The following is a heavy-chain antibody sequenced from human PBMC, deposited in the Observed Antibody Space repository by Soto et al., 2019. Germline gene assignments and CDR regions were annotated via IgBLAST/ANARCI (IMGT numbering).Heavy chain of an antibody. J-gene: IGHJ6*02. CDR3: ARGVTIFGVVTSGMDV. CDR1: GGSISSGGYC. Sequence: SETLSLTWTVSGGSISSGGYCWSWIRQHPGKGLEWIGYIYYSGSTYYNPSLKSRVTISVDTSKNQFSLKLSSVTAADTAVYYCARGVTIFGVVTSGMDVWGQGTTVTVSS. CDR2: IYYSGST. D-gene: IGHD3-3*01. V-gene: IGHV4-31*02.